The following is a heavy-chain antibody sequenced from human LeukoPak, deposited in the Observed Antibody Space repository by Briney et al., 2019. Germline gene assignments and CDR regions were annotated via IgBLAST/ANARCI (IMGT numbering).Heavy chain of an antibody. V-gene: IGHV4-4*09. J-gene: IGHJ4*02. Sequence: SETLSLTCTVSGGTISGGYWSWIRQPPGRGLECIGYVYTSGSTNYNPSLKSRVTISVDTSKSQFALKLSSMTAADTAVYYCAKSYFDYSTYYSYYFNLWGQGALVTVSS. CDR2: VYTSGST. D-gene: IGHD4-11*01. CDR3: AKSYFDYSTYYSYYFNL. CDR1: GGTISGGY.